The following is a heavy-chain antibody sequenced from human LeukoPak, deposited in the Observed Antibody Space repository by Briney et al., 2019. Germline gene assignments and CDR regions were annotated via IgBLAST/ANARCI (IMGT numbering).Heavy chain of an antibody. CDR2: LYYSGTT. V-gene: IGHV4-30-4*01. Sequence: PSETLSLTCTVSGGSISSADYYWSWIGQPPGKGLEWIGYLYYSGTTYYNPSLRSRVTISVDTSKNQFSLKLSSVTAADTAVYYCARGSSNGFDVWGQGTMVTVSA. J-gene: IGHJ3*01. D-gene: IGHD3-10*01. CDR1: GGSISSADYY. CDR3: ARGSSNGFDV.